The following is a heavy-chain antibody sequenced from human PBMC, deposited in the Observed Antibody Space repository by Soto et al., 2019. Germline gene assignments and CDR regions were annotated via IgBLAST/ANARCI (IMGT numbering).Heavy chain of an antibody. D-gene: IGHD2-15*01. CDR2: IYYSGST. Sequence: SETLSLTCTVSGGSISSGDYYWIWIRQPPGKGLEWIGYIYYSGSTYYNPSLKSRVTISVDTSKNQFSLKLSSVTAADTAVYYCARDTVSCSGGSCYGYWGQGTLVTVS. J-gene: IGHJ4*02. CDR3: ARDTVSCSGGSCYGY. V-gene: IGHV4-30-4*01. CDR1: GGSISSGDYY.